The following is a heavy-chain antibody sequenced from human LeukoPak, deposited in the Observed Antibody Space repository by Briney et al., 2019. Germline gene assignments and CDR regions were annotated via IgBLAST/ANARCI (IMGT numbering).Heavy chain of an antibody. D-gene: IGHD3-22*01. CDR2: ISGRSADI. CDR3: ARRGYHDSSGYDY. Sequence: GGSLRLSCAASGFTFSSYAMNWVRQAPGKGLEWISSISGRSADIYYADSVKGRFTISRDNAKNSVFLQMNNLRVEDTAIYYCARRGYHDSSGYDYWGQGTPVTVSS. J-gene: IGHJ4*02. V-gene: IGHV3-21*06. CDR1: GFTFSSYA.